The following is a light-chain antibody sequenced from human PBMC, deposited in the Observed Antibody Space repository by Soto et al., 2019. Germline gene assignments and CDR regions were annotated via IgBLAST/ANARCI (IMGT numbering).Light chain of an antibody. J-gene: IGKJ4*01. Sequence: EIVMTQSPATLSVSPGERATLSCRASQSVSSNLAWYQQKPGQAPRLLIYGASTGATGIPARFSGSGSGTEFTLTISSLQSEDFAVYYCQQYGTSLTFGGGTKVDIK. CDR3: QQYGTSLT. CDR1: QSVSSN. V-gene: IGKV3-15*01. CDR2: GAS.